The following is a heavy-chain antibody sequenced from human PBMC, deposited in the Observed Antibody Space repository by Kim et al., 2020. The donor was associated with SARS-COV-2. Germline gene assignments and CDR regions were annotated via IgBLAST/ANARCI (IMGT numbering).Heavy chain of an antibody. D-gene: IGHD3-16*01. CDR3: AKGRGGDY. Sequence: GGSLRLSCAAPGLTFSSYTMSWVRQAPGKGLEWVSSISGSFGTTYYADSVKGRFTISSDNSKNTLYLQMNSLRLEDMALYYCAKGRGGDYWGQGTLVTVS. CDR2: ISGSFGTT. V-gene: IGHV3-23*01. J-gene: IGHJ4*02. CDR1: GLTFSSYT.